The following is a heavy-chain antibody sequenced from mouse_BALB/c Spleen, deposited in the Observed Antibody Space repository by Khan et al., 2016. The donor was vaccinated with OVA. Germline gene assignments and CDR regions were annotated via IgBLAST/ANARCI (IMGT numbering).Heavy chain of an antibody. CDR2: INTGGFYT. V-gene: IGHV5-6*01. D-gene: IGHD1-1*01. J-gene: IGHJ3*01. CDR3: ARLAYYYNSEGFAY. Sequence: EVELVESGGDLVKPGGSLKLSCAASGFTFSTFGMSWVRQSPDRRLEWVASINTGGFYTYYSDIVKGRFTISRDHAKSTLYLQMSSLKSEDTAIYYCARLAYYYNSEGFAYWGQGTLVTVSA. CDR1: GFTFSTFG.